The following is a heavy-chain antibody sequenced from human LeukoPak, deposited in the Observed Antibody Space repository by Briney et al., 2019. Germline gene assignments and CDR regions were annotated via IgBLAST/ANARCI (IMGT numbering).Heavy chain of an antibody. V-gene: IGHV4-61*02. CDR3: AKELVDTSVVTNAFDL. CDR2: FYTSGTT. D-gene: IGHD5-18*01. Sequence: SQTLSLTYSVSGRFVSRPGYSWTWIRQPVGKGLEWIGRFYTSGTTNYNPSLKSRVTISIDTSNNQFSLKLSSVAAADTAIYYCAKELVDTSVVTNAFDLWGQGTMVIVSS. CDR1: GRFVSRPGYS. J-gene: IGHJ3*01.